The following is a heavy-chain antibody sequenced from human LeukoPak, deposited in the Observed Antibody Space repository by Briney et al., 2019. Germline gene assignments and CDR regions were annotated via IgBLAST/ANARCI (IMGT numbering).Heavy chain of an antibody. J-gene: IGHJ6*02. V-gene: IGHV3-74*01. D-gene: IGHD4-17*01. Sequence: GGSLRLSCAASGFTFSSYSMNWVRQAPGKGLVWVSRINGDGSSTSYADSVKGRFTISRDNAKNTLYLQMNSLRAEDTAVYYCARVRYDYYGMDVWGQGTTVTVSS. CDR2: INGDGSST. CDR1: GFTFSSYS. CDR3: ARVRYDYYGMDV.